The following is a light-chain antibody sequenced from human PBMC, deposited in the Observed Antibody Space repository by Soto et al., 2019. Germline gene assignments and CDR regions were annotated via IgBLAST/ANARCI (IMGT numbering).Light chain of an antibody. Sequence: QSALTQPASVSGSPGQSITISCTGTSSDVGAYTYVSWYQQHPGKAPKLMIYDVSIRPSWVSNRFSGSKSGNMASLTISGLQAEDEADYYCSSHTASSTRVFGGGTKLTVL. CDR1: SSDVGAYTY. CDR3: SSHTASSTRV. V-gene: IGLV2-14*03. CDR2: DVS. J-gene: IGLJ3*02.